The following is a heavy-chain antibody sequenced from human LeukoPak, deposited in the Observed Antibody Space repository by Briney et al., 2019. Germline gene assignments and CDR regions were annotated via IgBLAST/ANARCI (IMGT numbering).Heavy chain of an antibody. CDR3: ARVLYYTYGYGWFDP. J-gene: IGHJ5*02. CDR2: IYNSEST. V-gene: IGHV4-59*01. D-gene: IGHD5-18*01. CDR1: GGAISSDC. Sequence: PSETLSLTCSVSGGAISSDCWSWVRQPPGKGLEWIGDIYNSESTNYNASLNSRVTISRDTSKNQFYLRLTSVTAADTAVYYCARVLYYTYGYGWFDPWGQGTLVTVSS.